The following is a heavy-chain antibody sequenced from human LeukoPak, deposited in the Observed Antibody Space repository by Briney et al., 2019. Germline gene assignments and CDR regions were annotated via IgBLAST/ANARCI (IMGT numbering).Heavy chain of an antibody. CDR1: GGPFSGYY. Sequence: SETLSLTCAVYGGPFSGYYWSWIRQPPGKGLEWIGEINHSGSTNYNPPLKSRLTMSIDTSKNQFSLKLTSVTAADTATYYCARVQYGDYVGYWGQGTLVTVSS. J-gene: IGHJ4*02. V-gene: IGHV4-34*01. CDR2: INHSGST. CDR3: ARVQYGDYVGY. D-gene: IGHD4-17*01.